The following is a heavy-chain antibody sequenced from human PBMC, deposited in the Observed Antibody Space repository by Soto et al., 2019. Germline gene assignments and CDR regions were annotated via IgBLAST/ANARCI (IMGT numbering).Heavy chain of an antibody. CDR3: ARGATYGPYYFDY. J-gene: IGHJ4*02. D-gene: IGHD4-17*01. CDR2: IYSGGST. CDR1: GFTVSSNY. V-gene: IGHV3-53*04. Sequence: GGSLRLSCAASGFTVSSNYMSWVRQAPGKGLEWVSVIYSGGSTYYADSVKGRFTISRHNSKNTLYLQMNSLRAEDTAVYYCARGATYGPYYFDYWGQGTLVTVSS.